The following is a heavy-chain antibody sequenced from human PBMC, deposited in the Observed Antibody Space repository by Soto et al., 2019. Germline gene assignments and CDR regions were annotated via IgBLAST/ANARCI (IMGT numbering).Heavy chain of an antibody. CDR3: ARLGGIRVIAARLNWFDP. CDR2: IYPGDSDT. Sequence: PGESLKISCKGSGYSFTSYWIGWVRQMPGKGLEWMGIIYPGDSDTRYSPSFQGQVTISADKSISTAYLQWSSLKASDTAMYYCARLGGIRVIAARLNWFDPWGQGTLVTVSS. CDR1: GYSFTSYW. J-gene: IGHJ5*02. V-gene: IGHV5-51*01. D-gene: IGHD6-6*01.